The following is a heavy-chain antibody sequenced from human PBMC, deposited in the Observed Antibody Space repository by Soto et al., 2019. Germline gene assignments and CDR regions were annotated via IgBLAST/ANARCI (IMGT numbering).Heavy chain of an antibody. V-gene: IGHV1-18*04. CDR1: GYTFTSYG. D-gene: IGHD2-2*01. J-gene: IGHJ5*02. CDR2: ISAYNGNT. CDR3: ARGRYCSSTSCPGRGWFDP. Sequence: ASVKVSCKASGYTFTSYGISWVRQAPGQGLEWMGWISAYNGNTNYAQKLQGRVTMTTDTSTSTAYMELRSLRSDDTAVYYCARGRYCSSTSCPGRGWFDPWGQGTLVTVSS.